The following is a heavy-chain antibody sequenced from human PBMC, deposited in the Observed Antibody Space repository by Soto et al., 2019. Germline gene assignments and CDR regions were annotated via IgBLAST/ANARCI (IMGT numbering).Heavy chain of an antibody. Sequence: QVQLVQSGAEVRKPGASVNISCRASGFSFSDNLINWVRQAPGQRLEWMGWINPDNGNTTYSQTFQGRVTISRHSSASIAYVEVSDLTSDDTAVYYCARDILFVGPRANDAVDVWGQGKVVTVPS. CDR3: ARDILFVGPRANDAVDV. D-gene: IGHD3-10*02. CDR1: GFSFSDNL. CDR2: INPDNGNT. J-gene: IGHJ3*01. V-gene: IGHV1-3*01.